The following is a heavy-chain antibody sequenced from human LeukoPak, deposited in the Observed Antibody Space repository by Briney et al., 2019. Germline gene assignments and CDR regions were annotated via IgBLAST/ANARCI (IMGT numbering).Heavy chain of an antibody. CDR3: ARADTSLVNFYYLGMDV. CDR1: GFTFTDYY. V-gene: IGHV1-2*02. CDR2: INPNSGDT. Sequence: ASVKVSCKASGFTFTDYYIHWVRQAPGQGLEWMGWINPNSGDTNYAQKFQGRVTMTRDTSINTAYMELSRLRSGDTAVYYCARADTSLVNFYYLGMDVWGQGTTVTVSS. J-gene: IGHJ6*02. D-gene: IGHD5-18*01.